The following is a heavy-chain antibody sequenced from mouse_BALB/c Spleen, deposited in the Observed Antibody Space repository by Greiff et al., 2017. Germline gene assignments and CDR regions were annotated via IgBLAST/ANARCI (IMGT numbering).Heavy chain of an antibody. J-gene: IGHJ4*01. Sequence: EVKLEESGGGLVQPGGSLNLSCAASGFDFSRYWMSWARQAPGKGQEWIGEINPGSSTINYTPSLKDKFIISRDNAKNTLYLQMSKVRSEDTALYYCARLNYRYGAMDYWGQGTSVTVSS. D-gene: IGHD2-14*01. CDR3: ARLNYRYGAMDY. CDR2: INPGSSTI. V-gene: IGHV4-2*02. CDR1: GFDFSRYW.